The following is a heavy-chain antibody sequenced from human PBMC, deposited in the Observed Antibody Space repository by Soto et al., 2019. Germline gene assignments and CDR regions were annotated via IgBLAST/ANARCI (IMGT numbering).Heavy chain of an antibody. CDR3: ARPSGSYLYYFDY. V-gene: IGHV4-39*01. Sequence: QLQLQESGPGLVKPSETLSLTCTVSGGSISSSSYYWGWIRQPPGKGLEWIGSIYYSGSTYYNPSLKSRVPXSXDXXKTQFSLKLSSVTAADTAVYYCARPSGSYLYYFDYWGQGTLVTVSS. J-gene: IGHJ4*02. CDR1: GGSISSSSYY. CDR2: IYYSGST. D-gene: IGHD1-26*01.